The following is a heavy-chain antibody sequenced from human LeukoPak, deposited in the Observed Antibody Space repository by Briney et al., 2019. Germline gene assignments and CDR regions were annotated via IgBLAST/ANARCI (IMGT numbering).Heavy chain of an antibody. V-gene: IGHV4-39*01. Sequence: SETLSLTCTVSGGSISGGSFYWTWIRQPAGKGLEWIGSIYYSGSTYYNPSLKSRVTISVDTSKNQFSLKLSSVTAADTAVYYCARQTYCSSTSCYKGYFQHWGQGTLVTVSS. CDR2: IYYSGST. CDR1: GGSISGGSFY. J-gene: IGHJ1*01. D-gene: IGHD2-2*02. CDR3: ARQTYCSSTSCYKGYFQH.